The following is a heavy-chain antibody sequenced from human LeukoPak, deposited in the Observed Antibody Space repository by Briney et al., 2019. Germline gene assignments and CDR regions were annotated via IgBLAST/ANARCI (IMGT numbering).Heavy chain of an antibody. J-gene: IGHJ4*02. CDR3: ARASGSYFGVEY. CDR2: INPNSGGT. D-gene: IGHD1-26*01. CDR1: GYTFTGYY. Sequence: GASVKVSCKASGYTFTGYYMHWVRQAPGQGLEWMGWINPNSGGTNYAQKFQGRVTTTRDTSISTAYMELSRLRSDDTAVYYCARASGSYFGVEYWGQGTLVTVSS. V-gene: IGHV1-2*02.